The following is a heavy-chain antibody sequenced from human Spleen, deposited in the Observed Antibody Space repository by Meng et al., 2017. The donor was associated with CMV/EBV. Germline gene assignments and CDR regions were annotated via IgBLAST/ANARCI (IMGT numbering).Heavy chain of an antibody. V-gene: IGHV1-69*05. Sequence: SVKVSCKAAGGTFSRSAISWVRQAPGQGLEWMGGIIPIFGTTNYAQKFQGRATITTDESTSTAYMELSSLRSEDTAFFYCATSTISTTKRLLYYYYVMDVWGQGTTVTVSS. CDR1: GGTFSRSA. D-gene: IGHD2/OR15-2a*01. J-gene: IGHJ6*02. CDR2: IIPIFGTT. CDR3: ATSTISTTKRLLYYYYVMDV.